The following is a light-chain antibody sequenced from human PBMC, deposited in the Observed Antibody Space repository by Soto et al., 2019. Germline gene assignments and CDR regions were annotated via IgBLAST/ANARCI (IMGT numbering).Light chain of an antibody. V-gene: IGLV1-36*01. CDR1: SSNIGNNA. Sequence: QSALTQPPSVSEAPRQRVTISCSGSSSNIGNNAVNWYQQLPGKAPKLLIYYDVLLPSGVSDRFSGSKSATSASLAISGLQSEDEADYYCAAWDDSLNGYVFGTGTRSPS. CDR2: YDV. CDR3: AAWDDSLNGYV. J-gene: IGLJ1*01.